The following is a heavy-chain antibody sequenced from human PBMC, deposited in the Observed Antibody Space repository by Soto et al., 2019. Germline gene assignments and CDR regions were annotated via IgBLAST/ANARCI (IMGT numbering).Heavy chain of an antibody. J-gene: IGHJ6*02. CDR2: IYYSGNT. CDR1: GGSISSGYYY. V-gene: IGHV4-30-4*01. CDR3: AISSLYAMDV. Sequence: SETLSLTCSVSGGSISSGYYYWSWIRQPPGKDLEWIGNIYYSGNTYYNPSLKSRLIISIDTCKNQYSLKVGSVTAALSPVYYGAISSLYAMDVWGQGTTVTVSS.